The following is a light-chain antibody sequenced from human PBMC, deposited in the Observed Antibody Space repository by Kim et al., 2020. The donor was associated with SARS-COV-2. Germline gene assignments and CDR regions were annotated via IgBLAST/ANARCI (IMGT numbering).Light chain of an antibody. CDR3: SSYTSSSTRV. CDR2: DVS. J-gene: IGLJ3*02. CDR1: SSDVGGYNY. V-gene: IGLV2-14*01. Sequence: QSDLTQPASVSGSPGQSITISCTGTSSDVGGYNYVSWYQQHPGKATNLMIYDVSKRPSGVSNRFSGSNSGNTASLTISGLQAEDEADYYCSSYTSSSTRVFGGGTKLTVL.